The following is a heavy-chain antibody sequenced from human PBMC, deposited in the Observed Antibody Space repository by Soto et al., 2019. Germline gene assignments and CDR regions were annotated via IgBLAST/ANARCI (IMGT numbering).Heavy chain of an antibody. D-gene: IGHD3-3*01. V-gene: IGHV4-39*06. J-gene: IGHJ6*03. Sequence: SETLSLTCTVSGGSISNPISYWAWIRQPPGKGLEWIGDIFHNGSSNYNPSLKSRVTISVDTSKNQFALKLRSVTAADTAVYYCARYYDYWSAYYYMDIWDKGTTVTVSS. CDR3: ARYYDYWSAYYYMDI. CDR1: GGSISNPISY. CDR2: IFHNGSS.